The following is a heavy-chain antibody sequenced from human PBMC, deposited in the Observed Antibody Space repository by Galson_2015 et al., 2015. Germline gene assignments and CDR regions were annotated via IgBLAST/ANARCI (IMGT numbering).Heavy chain of an antibody. D-gene: IGHD3-3*01. CDR3: ARDRDGRSVFDP. J-gene: IGHJ5*02. CDR2: ITGSSSTT. Sequence: SLRLSCAAAGFTFSSFSMNWVRQAPGKRPEWVSYITGSSSTTYYADSVKGRFTISRDNAKGSLYLQMNSLRDDDTAVYYCARDRDGRSVFDPWGQGTLVTVSS. CDR1: GFTFSSFS. V-gene: IGHV3-48*02.